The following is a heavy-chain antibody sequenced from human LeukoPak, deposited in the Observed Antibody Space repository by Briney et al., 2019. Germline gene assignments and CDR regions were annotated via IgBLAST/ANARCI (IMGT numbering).Heavy chain of an antibody. CDR1: GGSISSSGYY. D-gene: IGHD3-22*01. CDR2: IYYSGST. J-gene: IGHJ5*02. Sequence: KPSETLSLTCTVSGGSISSSGYYWGWIRQPPGKGLEWIGSIYYSGSTYYNPSLKSRVTISVDTSKNQFSLKLSSVTAADTAVYYCARVPDLSGYYAWFDPWGQGTLVTVSS. V-gene: IGHV4-39*07. CDR3: ARVPDLSGYYAWFDP.